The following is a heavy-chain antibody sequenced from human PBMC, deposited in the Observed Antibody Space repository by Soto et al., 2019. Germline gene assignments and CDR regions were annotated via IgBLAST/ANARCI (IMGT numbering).Heavy chain of an antibody. CDR3: ARDLYYGSGTSFGY. CDR1: GGSISSGDYY. Sequence: SETLSLTCTVSGGSISSGDYYWSWIRQPPGKGLEWIGYIYYSGSTYYNPSLKSRVTISVDTSKNQFSLKLSSVTAADTAVYYCARDLYYGSGTSFGYWGQGTLVTVSS. J-gene: IGHJ4*02. V-gene: IGHV4-30-4*02. CDR2: IYYSGST. D-gene: IGHD3-10*01.